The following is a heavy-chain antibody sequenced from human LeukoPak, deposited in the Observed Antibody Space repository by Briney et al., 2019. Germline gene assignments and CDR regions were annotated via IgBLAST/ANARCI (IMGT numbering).Heavy chain of an antibody. CDR3: ARADYYYYGMDV. V-gene: IGHV1-69*13. Sequence: VASVTVSCRASGGTFSSYAISWVRQAPGQGLEWLGGIIPIFGTANYAQKFQGRVTITADESTSTAYMGLSSLRSEDTAVYYCARADYYYYGMDVWGQGTTVTVSS. CDR2: IIPIFGTA. CDR1: GGTFSSYA. J-gene: IGHJ6*02.